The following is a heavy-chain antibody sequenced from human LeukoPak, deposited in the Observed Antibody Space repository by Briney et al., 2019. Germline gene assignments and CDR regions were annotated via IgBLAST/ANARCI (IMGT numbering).Heavy chain of an antibody. D-gene: IGHD3-10*01. V-gene: IGHV3-9*01. Sequence: GGSLRLSCAASGFTFDDYAMHWVRQAPGKGLEWVSGISWNSGSIGYADSVKGRFTISRDNAKNTLYLQMNSLRAEDTAVYSCARAPRVWFGDAGYMDVWGKGTTVTISS. CDR1: GFTFDDYA. J-gene: IGHJ6*03. CDR2: ISWNSGSI. CDR3: ARAPRVWFGDAGYMDV.